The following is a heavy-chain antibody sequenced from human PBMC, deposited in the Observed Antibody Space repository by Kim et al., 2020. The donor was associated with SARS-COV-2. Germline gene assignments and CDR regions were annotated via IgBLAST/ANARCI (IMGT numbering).Heavy chain of an antibody. CDR3: ARRRGSGSYSVVYNWFDP. CDR1: GGSFSGYY. Sequence: SETLSLTCAVYGGSFSGYYWSWIRQPPGKGLEWIGEINHSGSTNYNPSLKSRVTISVDTSKNQFSLKLSSVTAADTAVYYCARRRGSGSYSVVYNWFDPWGQGTLVTVSS. V-gene: IGHV4-34*01. D-gene: IGHD3-10*01. J-gene: IGHJ5*02. CDR2: INHSGST.